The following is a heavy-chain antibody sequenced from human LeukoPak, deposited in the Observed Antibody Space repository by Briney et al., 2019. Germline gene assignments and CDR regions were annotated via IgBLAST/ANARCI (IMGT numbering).Heavy chain of an antibody. Sequence: GGSLRLSCAASGLTFSSYWMSWVRQAPGKGLEWVANIKQDGSEKYYVDSVKGRFTISRDNAKNSLYLQMNSLRAEDTAVYYCARTEGTYYDFWSGYYDRVGDYFDYWGQGTLVTVSS. CDR3: ARTEGTYYDFWSGYYDRVGDYFDY. D-gene: IGHD3-3*01. V-gene: IGHV3-7*03. CDR1: GLTFSSYW. CDR2: IKQDGSEK. J-gene: IGHJ4*02.